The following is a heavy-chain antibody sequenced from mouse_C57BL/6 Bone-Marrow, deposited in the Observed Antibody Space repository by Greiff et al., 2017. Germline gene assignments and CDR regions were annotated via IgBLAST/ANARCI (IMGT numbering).Heavy chain of an antibody. CDR3: ARLGYYWYFDV. V-gene: IGHV1-42*01. Sequence: VQLQQSGPELVKPGASVKISCKASGYSFTGYYMNWVKQSPEKSLEWIGEINPSTGGTTYNQKFKAKATLSVDKSSSTAYMQLKSLTSEDSAVYYCARLGYYWYFDVWGTGTTVTVSS. CDR2: INPSTGGT. D-gene: IGHD3-1*01. CDR1: GYSFTGYY. J-gene: IGHJ1*03.